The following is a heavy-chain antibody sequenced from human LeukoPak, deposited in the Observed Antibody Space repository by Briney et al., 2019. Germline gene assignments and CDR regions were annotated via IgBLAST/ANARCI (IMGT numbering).Heavy chain of an antibody. V-gene: IGHV3-21*01. Sequence: GGSLRLSCAASGFTFSSYSMNWVRQAPGKGLEWVSSISSSSSYTYYADSVKGRFTISRDSAKNSLYLQMDSLRAKDTAVYYCARGRGYSGYDFGYWGQGTLVTVSS. CDR1: GFTFSSYS. J-gene: IGHJ4*02. CDR2: ISSSSSYT. CDR3: ARGRGYSGYDFGY. D-gene: IGHD5-12*01.